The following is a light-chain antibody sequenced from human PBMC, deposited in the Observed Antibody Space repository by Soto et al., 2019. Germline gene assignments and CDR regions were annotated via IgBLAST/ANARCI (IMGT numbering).Light chain of an antibody. CDR2: DAS. V-gene: IGKV1-5*01. CDR1: QSISSW. J-gene: IGKJ1*01. Sequence: DIQMTQSPSTLSASVGDRVTITCRASQSISSWLAWYQQKPGKAPKLLIYDASSLESGVPPRFSGSGSGTEFTLTISSLQPDDFATYYCQQYYTYPITFSQGTKVDI. CDR3: QQYYTYPIT.